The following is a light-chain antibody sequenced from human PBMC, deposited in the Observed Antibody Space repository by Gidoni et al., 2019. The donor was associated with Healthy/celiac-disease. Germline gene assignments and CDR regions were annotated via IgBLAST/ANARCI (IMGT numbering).Light chain of an antibody. CDR3: QSYDSSLSGYVV. CDR2: GNS. J-gene: IGLJ2*01. CDR1: SSNIGAGYD. V-gene: IGLV1-40*01. Sequence: QSVLPQPPSVSGAPGQRVTISCTGSSSNIGAGYDVHWYQQLPGTAPKLLIYGNSNRPSGVPDRFSGSKSGTSAFLAISGLQAEDEADYYCQSYDSSLSGYVVFGGGTKLTVL.